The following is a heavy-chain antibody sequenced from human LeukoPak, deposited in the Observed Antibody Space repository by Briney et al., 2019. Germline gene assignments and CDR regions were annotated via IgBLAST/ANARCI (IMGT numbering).Heavy chain of an antibody. Sequence: QPGGSLRLSCAASGFTFDDYAMHWLHPAPGKGLEWVSLISGDGGSTYYADSVKGRFTISRDNSKNSLYLQMNSLRTEDTALYYCAKASRAYGSDAFDIWGQGTMVTVSS. CDR3: AKASRAYGSDAFDI. V-gene: IGHV3-43*02. D-gene: IGHD4-17*01. CDR2: ISGDGGST. CDR1: GFTFDDYA. J-gene: IGHJ3*02.